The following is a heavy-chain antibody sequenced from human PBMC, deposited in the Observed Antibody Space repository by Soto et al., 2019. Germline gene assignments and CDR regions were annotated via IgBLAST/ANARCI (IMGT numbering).Heavy chain of an antibody. CDR1: GHTLIELS. CDR2: FDPEDGET. J-gene: IGHJ4*02. V-gene: IGHV1-24*01. Sequence: GASVKVSCKVSGHTLIELSMHWVRQAPGKGLEWMGRFDPEDGETIYTQKFQGRVTMTEDTSTDTAYMELSSLRSEDTAVYYCTTLRSWSGYTYWGQGTQVTVSS. CDR3: TTLRSWSGYTY. D-gene: IGHD3-3*01.